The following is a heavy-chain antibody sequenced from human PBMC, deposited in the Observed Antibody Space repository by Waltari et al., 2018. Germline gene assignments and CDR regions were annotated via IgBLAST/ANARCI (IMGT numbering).Heavy chain of an antibody. CDR1: GFIFSHYC. V-gene: IGHV3-7*01. J-gene: IGHJ4*02. CDR2: IRHIGSEK. Sequence: EVQLVESGGGLVQPGGSLRLSCAASGFIFSHYCRGGVRQAPGRGLEWVADIRHIGSEKYYVESVKGRFTISRDNAENTLYLQMNSLRAEDTAVYYCAKDLGIGGGTTEFDHWGQGTLVTVSS. D-gene: IGHD1-1*01. CDR3: AKDLGIGGGTTEFDH.